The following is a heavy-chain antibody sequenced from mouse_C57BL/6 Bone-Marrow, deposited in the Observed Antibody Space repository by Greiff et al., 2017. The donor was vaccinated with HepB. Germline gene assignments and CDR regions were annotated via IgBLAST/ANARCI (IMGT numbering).Heavy chain of an antibody. CDR3: TRDPTYYYGSRAWFAY. CDR1: GFTFSSYA. Sequence: LVESGEGLVKPGGSLKLSCAASGFTFSSYAMSWVRQTPEKRLEWVAYISSGGDYIYYADTVKGRFTISRDNARNTLYLQMSSLKSEDTAMYYCTRDPTYYYGSRAWFAYWGQGTLVTVSA. V-gene: IGHV5-9-1*02. D-gene: IGHD1-1*01. J-gene: IGHJ3*01. CDR2: ISSGGDYI.